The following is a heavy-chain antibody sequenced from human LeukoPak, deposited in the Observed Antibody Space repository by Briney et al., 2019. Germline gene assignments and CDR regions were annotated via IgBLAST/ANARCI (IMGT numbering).Heavy chain of an antibody. Sequence: PGGSLRLSCAASGFTFSSYSMNWLRQAPGKGLECVSSISSSSYIYYADSVKGRFTISRDNAKNSLYLQMNSLRAEDTAVYYCARGPSSWYPEFFDYWGQGTLVTVSS. J-gene: IGHJ4*02. CDR1: GFTFSSYS. D-gene: IGHD6-13*01. V-gene: IGHV3-21*01. CDR3: ARGPSSWYPEFFDY. CDR2: ISSSSYI.